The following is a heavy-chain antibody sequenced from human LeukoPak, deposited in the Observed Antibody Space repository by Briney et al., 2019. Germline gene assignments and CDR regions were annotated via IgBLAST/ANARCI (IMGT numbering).Heavy chain of an antibody. V-gene: IGHV3-15*01. J-gene: IGHJ4*02. CDR3: TADQYYDFWSGYYGNIKFDY. D-gene: IGHD3-3*01. CDR2: IKSKTDGGTT. Sequence: GGSLRLSCAASGSTFSNAWMSWVRQAPGKGLEWVGRIKSKTDGGTTDYAAPVKGRFTISRDDSKNTLYLQMNSLKTEDTAVYYCTADQYYDFWSGYYGNIKFDYWGQGTLVTVSS. CDR1: GSTFSNAW.